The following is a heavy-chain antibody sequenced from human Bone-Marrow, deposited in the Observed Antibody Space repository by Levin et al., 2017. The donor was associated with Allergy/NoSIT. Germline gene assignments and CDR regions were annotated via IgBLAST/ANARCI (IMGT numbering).Heavy chain of an antibody. Sequence: GGSLRLSCAASGFTFSSHSMSWVRQAPGKGLEWVANIKEDGSVQYKVDSVKGRFTISRDNAKNSLYVQMNSLTAEDTAVFYCARYSTSWGWLDLWGQGTLVTVSS. CDR1: GFTFSSHS. D-gene: IGHD6-6*01. V-gene: IGHV3-7*01. J-gene: IGHJ5*02. CDR2: IKEDGSVQ. CDR3: ARYSTSWGWLDL.